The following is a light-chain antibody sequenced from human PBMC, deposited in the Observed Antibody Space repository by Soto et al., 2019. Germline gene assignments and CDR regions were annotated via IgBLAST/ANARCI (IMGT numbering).Light chain of an antibody. CDR3: QQRSNWLSIT. V-gene: IGKV3-11*01. CDR2: DAS. J-gene: IGKJ5*01. Sequence: EIVMTQSPALLSLSPGERATLSCMSSQSVSTNLAWFQQKPGQAPRLLIYDASNRATGVPARFSGSGSGTDFTLTISSLEPEDFAVYYCQQRSNWLSITFGQGTRLEIK. CDR1: QSVSTN.